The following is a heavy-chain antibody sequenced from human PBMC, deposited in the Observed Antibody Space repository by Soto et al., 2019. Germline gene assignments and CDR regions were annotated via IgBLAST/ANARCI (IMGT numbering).Heavy chain of an antibody. Sequence: GCCERNSCAASGPRPDPYLLSCLLQDPGKGLECVSAISGSGDSTYYADSVKGRFTISRDNSKNTLYLQMNSLRAEDTAIHYCAKGRVIPTADFDYWGQGTQVTVSS. J-gene: IGHJ4*02. CDR2: ISGSGDST. CDR1: GPRPDPYL. D-gene: IGHD2-2*01. V-gene: IGHV3-23*01. CDR3: AKGRVIPTADFDY.